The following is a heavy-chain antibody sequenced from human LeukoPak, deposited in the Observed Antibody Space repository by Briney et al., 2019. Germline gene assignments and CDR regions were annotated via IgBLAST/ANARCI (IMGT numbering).Heavy chain of an antibody. CDR1: GGTFSSYA. D-gene: IGHD2-2*01. J-gene: IGHJ4*02. CDR2: IIPIFGTA. V-gene: IGHV1-69*01. CDR3: ARGVPRYCRSPGRAAASICGVY. Sequence: ASVKVSCKASGGTFSSYAISWVRQAPGQGLEWMGGIIPIFGTANYAQKFQGRVTITADESTSTAYMELSSLRSEDTAVYYCARGVPRYCRSPGRAAASICGVYWGQGTLVTVSS.